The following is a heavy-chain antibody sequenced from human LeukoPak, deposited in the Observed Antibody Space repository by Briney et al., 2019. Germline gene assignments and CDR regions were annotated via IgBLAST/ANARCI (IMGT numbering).Heavy chain of an antibody. D-gene: IGHD3-3*01. CDR3: ARLWSGLRPPDY. J-gene: IGHJ4*02. CDR1: GGSIRSNSYY. Sequence: SSETLSLTCTVSGGSIRSNSYYWGWIRQPPGKGLEWIGSIYYSGNTYYSPSLKSRVTISVDTSKNQFSLKLSSVTAADTAVFYCARLWSGLRPPDYWGQGTLVTVPS. CDR2: IYYSGNT. V-gene: IGHV4-39*01.